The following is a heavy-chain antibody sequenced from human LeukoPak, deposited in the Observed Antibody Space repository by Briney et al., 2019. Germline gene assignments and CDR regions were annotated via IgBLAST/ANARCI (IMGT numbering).Heavy chain of an antibody. Sequence: GGSLRLSCAASGFTFSSYAMNWVRQAPGKGLAWVSSISNGGGSTYYADSVKGRFTISRDNSKNTLYLQMNSLRAEDTAVYYCAKAIVSSSWSFLFDYWGQGTLVTVSS. CDR1: GFTFSSYA. CDR2: ISNGGGST. D-gene: IGHD6-13*01. CDR3: AKAIVSSSWSFLFDY. J-gene: IGHJ4*02. V-gene: IGHV3-23*01.